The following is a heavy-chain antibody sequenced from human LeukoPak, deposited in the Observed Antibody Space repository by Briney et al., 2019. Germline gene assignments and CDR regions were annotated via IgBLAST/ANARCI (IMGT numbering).Heavy chain of an antibody. V-gene: IGHV1-46*01. D-gene: IGHD6-13*01. J-gene: IGHJ6*03. CDR3: ARDSGAAQLGYYYYYMDV. CDR2: INPSGGST. Sequence: ASVKVSCKASGYTFTSYYMHWVRQAPGQGLEWMGIINPSGGSTSYAQKFQGRVTMTRDMSTSTAYMELSSLRSEDTAVYYCARDSGAAQLGYYYYYMDVWGKGTTVTVSS. CDR1: GYTFTSYY.